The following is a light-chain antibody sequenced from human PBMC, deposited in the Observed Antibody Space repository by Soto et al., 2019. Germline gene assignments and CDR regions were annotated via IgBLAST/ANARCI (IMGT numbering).Light chain of an antibody. CDR2: EVC. V-gene: IGLV2-14*01. J-gene: IGLJ1*01. CDR1: SSDVGGYNY. CDR3: SSYTSSLYV. Sequence: QSVLTAPDCVSGSPCQSITISCTGTSSDVGGYNYVSWYQQHPGKAPKLMIYEVCNRPSGVSNRFSGSKSGNTASLTISGLQAEDEADYYCSSYTSSLYVFGTGTKVTVL.